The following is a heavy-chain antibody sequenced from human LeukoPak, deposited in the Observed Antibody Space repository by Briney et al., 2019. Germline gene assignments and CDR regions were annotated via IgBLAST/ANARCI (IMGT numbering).Heavy chain of an antibody. CDR2: IYYSGST. Sequence: SETLSLTCTVSGGSISTYYWSWIRQPPGKGLEWIGYIYYSGSTSYNPSLKSRVTISVDTSKSHFSLKLTSVTAADTAVYYCARDPKYSSSWYEFDYWGQGTLVTVSS. V-gene: IGHV4-59*01. J-gene: IGHJ4*02. CDR3: ARDPKYSSSWYEFDY. D-gene: IGHD6-13*01. CDR1: GGSISTYY.